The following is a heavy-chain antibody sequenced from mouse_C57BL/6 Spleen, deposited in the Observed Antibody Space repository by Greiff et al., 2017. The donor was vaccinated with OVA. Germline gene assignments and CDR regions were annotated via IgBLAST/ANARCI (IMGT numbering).Heavy chain of an antibody. CDR1: GFSLTSYG. CDR2: IWCDGST. Sequence: VKLVESGPGLVAPSQSLSITCTASGFSLTSYGVHWVRQPPGQGLEWLVVIWCDGSTTYNSALKSRLSISKDNSKSQVFLKMNSLQTDVTAMYYCARQGYYYGSSYVELEVWGTGTTVTVSS. V-gene: IGHV2-6-1*01. J-gene: IGHJ1*03. D-gene: IGHD1-1*01. CDR3: ARQGYYYGSSYVELEV.